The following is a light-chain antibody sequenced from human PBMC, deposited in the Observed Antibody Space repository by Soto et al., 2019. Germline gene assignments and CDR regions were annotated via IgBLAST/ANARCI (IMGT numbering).Light chain of an antibody. CDR3: MQALQSLT. J-gene: IGKJ5*01. CDR1: QXLLYNNTYNY. CDR2: FGS. Sequence: EIVMTQSPLTLPVTPGEPASISFRSSQXLLYNNTYNYLDWYVQKPGQSPQLLIYFGSNRAPGVPDRFSGSGSGTDFTLKINRVEAEDVGTYYCMQALQSLTFGQGTRLEI. V-gene: IGKV2-28*01.